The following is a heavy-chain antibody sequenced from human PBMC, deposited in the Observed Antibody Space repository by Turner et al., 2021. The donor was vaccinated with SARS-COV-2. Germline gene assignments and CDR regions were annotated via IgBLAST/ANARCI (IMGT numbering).Heavy chain of an antibody. D-gene: IGHD3-10*01. CDR1: GGSISSSSYF. Sequence: QVQLQESGPGLVKPSETLSPTCTLSGGSISSSSYFWGWIRQPPTKELEWIGSIYYSGTTYYNPSLKSRVSLSIDPSKNQFSLNLTSVTAADTALFYCARQAAGQGLDYWGRGILVTVSS. V-gene: IGHV4-39*01. CDR2: IYYSGTT. CDR3: ARQAAGQGLDY. J-gene: IGHJ4*02.